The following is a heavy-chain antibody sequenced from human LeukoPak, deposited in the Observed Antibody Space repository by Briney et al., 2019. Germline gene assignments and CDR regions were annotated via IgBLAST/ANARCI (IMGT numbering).Heavy chain of an antibody. CDR3: ARERRDVSSDEVGWFDP. CDR1: GYTFTSYD. J-gene: IGHJ5*02. CDR2: MNPNSGNK. Sequence: ASVKVSCRASGYTFTSYDINWVRQATGQGLEWMGWMNPNSGNKGYAHKFQGRVTMTRTTSISTPYMELSMLRVEDTDVYYYARERRDVSSDEVGWFDPWGQGTLVTVSS. D-gene: IGHD5-24*01. V-gene: IGHV1-8*01.